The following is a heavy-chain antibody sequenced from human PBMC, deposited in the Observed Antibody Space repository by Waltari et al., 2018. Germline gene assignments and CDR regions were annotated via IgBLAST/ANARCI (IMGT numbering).Heavy chain of an antibody. Sequence: QEQLQESGPGLVKPSEILSLTCTVSGGSISSYYWSWIRPPPAKGLEWIGYIYTSGSTNYNPSLKSRVTISVDTSKNQFSLKLSSVTAADTAVYYCARCRIVGATGRLSYAFDIWGQGTMVTVSS. CDR3: ARCRIVGATGRLSYAFDI. D-gene: IGHD1-26*01. J-gene: IGHJ3*02. CDR1: GGSISSYY. CDR2: IYTSGST. V-gene: IGHV4-4*09.